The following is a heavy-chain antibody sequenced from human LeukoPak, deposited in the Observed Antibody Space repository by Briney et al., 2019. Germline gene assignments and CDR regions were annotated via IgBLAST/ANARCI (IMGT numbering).Heavy chain of an antibody. Sequence: PSETLSLTCTVSGGSISSYYWSWIRQPPGKGLEWIGYIYYSGSTNYNPSLKSRVTISVDTSKNQFSLKLSSVTAADTAVYYCARTLPGYQPLNWFDPLGQGTLVTVSS. CDR3: ARTLPGYQPLNWFDP. V-gene: IGHV4-59*01. CDR2: IYYSGST. CDR1: GGSISSYY. J-gene: IGHJ5*02. D-gene: IGHD3-16*02.